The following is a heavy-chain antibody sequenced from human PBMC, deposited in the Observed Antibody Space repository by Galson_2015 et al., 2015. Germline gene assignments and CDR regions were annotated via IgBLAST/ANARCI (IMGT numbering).Heavy chain of an antibody. CDR1: GFTFSSYA. D-gene: IGHD3-3*01. Sequence: SLRLSCAASGFTFSSYAMSWVRQAPGKGLEWVSAISGSGGSTYYADSVKGRFTISRDNSKNTLYLQMNSLRAEDTAVYYCAKGLRFLEWLSVFDYWGQGTLVTVSS. CDR3: AKGLRFLEWLSVFDY. V-gene: IGHV3-23*01. CDR2: ISGSGGST. J-gene: IGHJ4*02.